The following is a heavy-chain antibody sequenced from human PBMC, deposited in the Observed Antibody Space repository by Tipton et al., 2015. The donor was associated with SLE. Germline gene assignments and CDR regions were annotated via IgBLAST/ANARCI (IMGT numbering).Heavy chain of an antibody. CDR1: GGSISSYY. V-gene: IGHV4-4*07. J-gene: IGHJ6*03. D-gene: IGHD3-10*01. CDR3: ARGRYYGSGSYYSYYYYYYMDV. Sequence: TLSLTCTVSGGSISSYYWSWIRQPAGKGQEWIGRIYTSGSTNYNPSLKSRVTISVDTSKNQFSLKLSSVTAADTAVYYCARGRYYGSGSYYSYYYYYYMDVWGKGTTVTVSS. CDR2: IYTSGST.